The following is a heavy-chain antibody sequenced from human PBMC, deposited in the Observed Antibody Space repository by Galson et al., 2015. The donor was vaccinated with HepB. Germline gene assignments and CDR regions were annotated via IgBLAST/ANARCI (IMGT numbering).Heavy chain of an antibody. CDR2: IWYDGSNK. J-gene: IGHJ6*03. Sequence: SLRLSCAASGFTFSSYGMHWVRQAPGKGLEWVAVIWYDGSNKYYADSVKGRFTISRDNSKNTLYLQMNSLGAEDTAVYYCARRPPFDSEDYMDVWGKGTTVTVSS. V-gene: IGHV3-33*01. D-gene: IGHD2/OR15-2a*01. CDR3: ARRPPFDSEDYMDV. CDR1: GFTFSSYG.